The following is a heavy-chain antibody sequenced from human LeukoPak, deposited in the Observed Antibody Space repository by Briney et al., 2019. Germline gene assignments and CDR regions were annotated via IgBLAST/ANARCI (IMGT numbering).Heavy chain of an antibody. J-gene: IGHJ3*02. D-gene: IGHD2/OR15-2a*01. CDR3: ARDTFEDAFDI. CDR2: ISYDGSNK. CDR1: GFTFSSYA. Sequence: PGGSLRLSCAASGFTFSSYAMHWVRQAPGKGLEWVAVISYDGSNKYYADSVKGRFTISRDNSKNTLYLQMNSLTAEDTAVYYCARDTFEDAFDIWGQGTMVTVSS. V-gene: IGHV3-30-3*01.